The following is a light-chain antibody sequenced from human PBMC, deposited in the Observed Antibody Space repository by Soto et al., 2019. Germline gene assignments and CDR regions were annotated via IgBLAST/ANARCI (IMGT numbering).Light chain of an antibody. CDR1: QSVTTSY. J-gene: IGKJ5*01. CDR2: GAS. CDR3: QQYVSSPPIT. V-gene: IGKV3-20*01. Sequence: EIVLTQSPGTLSLSPGERATLSCRASQSVTTSYLAWYQQKPGQAPRLLIQGASSRATGIPDRFSGSGSGTDFTLTISRLEPEDFAVYYCQQYVSSPPITFGQGTRLEIK.